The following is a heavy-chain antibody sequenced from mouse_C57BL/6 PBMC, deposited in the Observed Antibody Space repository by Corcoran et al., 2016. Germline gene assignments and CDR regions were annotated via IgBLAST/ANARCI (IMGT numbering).Heavy chain of an antibody. V-gene: IGHV14-2*01. CDR3: APLQGAMDY. CDR1: GFNIKDYY. CDR2: IDPEDGET. Sequence: EVQLQQSGAELVKPGASVKLSCTASGFNIKDYYMQWVKQRTEQGLEWIGRIDPEDGETKYDPKFQGKATITADTSSNTAYLQLISLTSEDTAVYYCAPLQGAMDYWGQGTSVTVSS. D-gene: IGHD1-1*01. J-gene: IGHJ4*01.